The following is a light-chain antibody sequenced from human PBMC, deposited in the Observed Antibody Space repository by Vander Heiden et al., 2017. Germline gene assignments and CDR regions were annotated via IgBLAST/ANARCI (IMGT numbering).Light chain of an antibody. CDR3: AAWDDSLNGVV. CDR2: SDN. J-gene: IGLJ2*01. V-gene: IGLV1-44*01. CDR1: SSNIGTNT. Sequence: QSVLTQPPSASGTPGQRVTISCSGRSSNIGTNTVHWYQQLPGTAPNFLIYSDNHRRSGVPDRCSGSKSATSASMSISWLQSEDEADYYCAAWDDSLNGVVFGGGTKLTVL.